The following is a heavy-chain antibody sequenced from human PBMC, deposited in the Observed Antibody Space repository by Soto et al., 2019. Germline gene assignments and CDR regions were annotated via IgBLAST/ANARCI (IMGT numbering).Heavy chain of an antibody. CDR1: GYTFTRSG. D-gene: IGHD5-12*01. CDR2: ISTYNGDT. CDR3: AREGVAPYYYYGMDV. J-gene: IGHJ6*04. V-gene: IGHV1-18*01. Sequence: ASVKVSCKASGYTFTRSGISWVRQAPGQGLEWMGWISTYNGDTNYAQTFQGRVTMTTDTSTSTVYMELRSLRSDDTAVYYCAREGVAPYYYYGMDVWGKGTPVTVPS.